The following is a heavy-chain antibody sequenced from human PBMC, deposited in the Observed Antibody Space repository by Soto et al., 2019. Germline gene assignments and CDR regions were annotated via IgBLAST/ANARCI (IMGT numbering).Heavy chain of an antibody. Sequence: QVQLVQSGAEVKKPGASVKVSCKASGYTFTSYGISWVRQAPGQGREWMGWISANNGNTNYAQKPQGRVTMTPDTATSTAYMELRSLGSDDTAVYYCARDRGRYALDYWGQGTLVTVSS. V-gene: IGHV1-18*01. J-gene: IGHJ4*02. CDR2: ISANNGNT. CDR3: ARDRGRYALDY. CDR1: GYTFTSYG. D-gene: IGHD1-26*01.